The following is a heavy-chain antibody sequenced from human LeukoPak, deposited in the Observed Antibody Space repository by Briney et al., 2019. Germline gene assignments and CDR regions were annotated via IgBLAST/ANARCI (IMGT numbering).Heavy chain of an antibody. Sequence: ASVKVSCKASGYTFTGYYMHWVRQAPGQGLEWMGWINPNSGGTDYAQKFQGRVTETRDTSISTAYMELSSLRSDDTAVYYCASQLCSSASCYYFYGLDVWGQGTTVTVSS. CDR1: GYTFTGYY. J-gene: IGHJ6*02. CDR2: INPNSGGT. CDR3: ASQLCSSASCYYFYGLDV. D-gene: IGHD2-2*01. V-gene: IGHV1-2*02.